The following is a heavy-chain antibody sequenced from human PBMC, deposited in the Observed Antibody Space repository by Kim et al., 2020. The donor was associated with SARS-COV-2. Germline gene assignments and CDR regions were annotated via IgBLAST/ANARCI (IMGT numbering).Heavy chain of an antibody. J-gene: IGHJ4*02. Sequence: GGSLRLSCAASGFTVSSNYMSWVRQAPGKGLEWVSVIYSGGSTYYADSVKGRFTISRDNSKNTLYLQMNSLRAEDTAVYYCARVFAYHTNGYTWGQGTLVTVSS. D-gene: IGHD5-12*01. V-gene: IGHV3-53*01. CDR3: ARVFAYHTNGYT. CDR2: IYSGGST. CDR1: GFTVSSNY.